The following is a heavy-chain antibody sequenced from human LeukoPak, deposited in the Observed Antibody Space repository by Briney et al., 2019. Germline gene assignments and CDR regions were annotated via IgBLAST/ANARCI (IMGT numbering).Heavy chain of an antibody. J-gene: IGHJ4*02. CDR1: GYSFTKSW. CDR2: IYPGDSDS. CDR3: ARVRAGFDY. V-gene: IGHV5-51*01. D-gene: IGHD3-10*01. Sequence: GESLKISCKGSGYSFTKSWIGWVRQMPGKGLEWMGIIYPGDSDSRYSPSFQGQVTISADKSITTAYLHWSSLKASDTAVYYCARVRAGFDYWGQGTLVTVSS.